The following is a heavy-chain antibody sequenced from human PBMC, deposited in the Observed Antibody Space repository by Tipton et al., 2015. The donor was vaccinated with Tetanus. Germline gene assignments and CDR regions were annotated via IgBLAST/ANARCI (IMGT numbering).Heavy chain of an antibody. Sequence: SLRLSCAASGFSISTCYINWVRQAPGKGLEWVSVIYSGGDTFYADSVKGRFTISRDNAKNSLYLQMNSLRVDDTAVYYCASGSALDYWGQGSLVAVSS. J-gene: IGHJ4*02. CDR2: IYSGGDT. D-gene: IGHD6-25*01. CDR3: ASGSALDY. V-gene: IGHV3-53*01. CDR1: GFSISTCY.